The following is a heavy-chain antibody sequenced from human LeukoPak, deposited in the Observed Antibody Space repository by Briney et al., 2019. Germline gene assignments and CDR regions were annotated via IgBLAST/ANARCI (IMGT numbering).Heavy chain of an antibody. D-gene: IGHD6-19*01. J-gene: IGHJ3*02. V-gene: IGHV3-30*02. CDR2: IRYDGSNK. Sequence: GGSLRLSCAASGFTFSSYGMHWVRQAPGKGLEWVAFIRYDGSNKYYADSVKGRFTISRDNSKNTLYLQMNSLRAEDTAVYYCAKDFSSGWYPDAFDIWGQGTMVTVSS. CDR3: AKDFSSGWYPDAFDI. CDR1: GFTFSSYG.